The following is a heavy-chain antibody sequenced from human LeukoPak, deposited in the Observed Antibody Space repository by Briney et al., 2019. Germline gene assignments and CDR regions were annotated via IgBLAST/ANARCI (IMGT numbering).Heavy chain of an antibody. CDR1: GYSINTGYY. CDR3: ARQTNGYYKDS. D-gene: IGHD3-9*01. CDR2: IYQSGTT. V-gene: IGHV4-38-2*02. J-gene: IGHJ4*02. Sequence: SETLSLTCTVSGYSINTGYYWGWIRQPPGKGLEWIGSIYQSGTTYYNPSHKSRVAISIHASKNQFSLKLTAVTAADTGLYFCARQTNGYYKDSWGQGTLVTVSS.